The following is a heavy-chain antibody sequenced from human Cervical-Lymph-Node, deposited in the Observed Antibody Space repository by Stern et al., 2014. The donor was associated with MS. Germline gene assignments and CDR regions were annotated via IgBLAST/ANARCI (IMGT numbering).Heavy chain of an antibody. D-gene: IGHD6-6*01. CDR2: ITAGNGDT. J-gene: IGHJ1*01. CDR1: GYTLTSYA. CDR3: ATGLSTSSFLLRH. V-gene: IGHV1-3*01. Sequence: QVQLVESGAEVKKPGASVRISCKASGYTLTSYAMHWVRQAPGQRLEWMGWITAGNGDTTSSPKFQGRVTLTRDTAASTAYMELSSLTSEDTAVYYCATGLSTSSFLLRHWGQGTLVTVSS.